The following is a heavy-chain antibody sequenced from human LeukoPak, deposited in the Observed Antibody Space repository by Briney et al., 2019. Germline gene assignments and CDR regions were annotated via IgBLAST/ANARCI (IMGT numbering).Heavy chain of an antibody. CDR3: ARWSGYYLSFDY. D-gene: IGHD3-3*01. Sequence: SETLSLTCAVYGGSFSGYYWSWIRQPPGKGLEWIGEINHSGSTNYNPSLKSRVTISVDTSKNQFSLKLSSVTAADTAVYYCARWSGYYLSFDYWGQGTLVTVSS. CDR2: INHSGST. J-gene: IGHJ4*02. CDR1: GGSFSGYY. V-gene: IGHV4-34*01.